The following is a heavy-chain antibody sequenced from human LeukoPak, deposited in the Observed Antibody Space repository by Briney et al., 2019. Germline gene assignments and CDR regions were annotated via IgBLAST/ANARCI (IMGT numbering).Heavy chain of an antibody. D-gene: IGHD3-10*01. Sequence: SETLSLTCTVSGGSISSGTYYWSWIRQPAGKGLEWIGRIYTGGSTNYNPSLKSRVTISVDTSKNQFSLKLSSVTAADTAVYFFGAEPWFGELLSGGYFDYWGQGTLVTVSS. J-gene: IGHJ4*02. CDR2: IYTGGST. CDR3: GAEPWFGELLSGGYFDY. CDR1: GGSISSGTYY. V-gene: IGHV4-61*02.